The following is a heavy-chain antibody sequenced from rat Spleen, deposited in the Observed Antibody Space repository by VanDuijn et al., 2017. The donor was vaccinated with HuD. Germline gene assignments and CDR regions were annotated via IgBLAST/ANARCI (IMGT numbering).Heavy chain of an antibody. CDR3: ATAGARISRFAY. CDR1: GFTFNNYW. CDR2: ISYDGGST. Sequence: EVQLVESGGGLVQPGRSLKLSCVASGFTFNNYWMTWIRQAPGKGLEWVASISYDGGSTYYRDSVKGRFTISRDNAKSTLYLQMESLRSEDTATYYCATAGARISRFAYWGQGTLVTVSS. J-gene: IGHJ3*01. D-gene: IGHD2-7*01. V-gene: IGHV5-31*01.